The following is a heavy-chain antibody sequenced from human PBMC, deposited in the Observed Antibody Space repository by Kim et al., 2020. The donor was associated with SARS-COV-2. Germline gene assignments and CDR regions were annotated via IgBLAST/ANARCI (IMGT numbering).Heavy chain of an antibody. J-gene: IGHJ5*02. Sequence: SVTGRLPISRDNSKNTLYLQMNSLRAEDTAVYYCAKDSRQRVVVAADWFDPWGQGTLVTVSS. D-gene: IGHD2-15*01. CDR3: AKDSRQRVVVAADWFDP. V-gene: IGHV3-23*01.